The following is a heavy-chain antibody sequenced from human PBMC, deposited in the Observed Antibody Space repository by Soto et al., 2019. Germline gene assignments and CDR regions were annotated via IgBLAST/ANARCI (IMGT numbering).Heavy chain of an antibody. V-gene: IGHV4-59*12. CDR3: ARADQVKHCSSTSCYRIFYYGMDV. J-gene: IGHJ6*02. Sequence: SETLSLTCTVSGGSISSDYWNWIRQPPGKGLEWLGYIYYTGSTNYNPSLKSRVTISVDTSKNQFSLKLSSVTAADTVVYYCARADQVKHCSSTSCYRIFYYGMDVWGQGTTVTVSS. CDR2: IYYTGST. D-gene: IGHD2-2*02. CDR1: GGSISSDY.